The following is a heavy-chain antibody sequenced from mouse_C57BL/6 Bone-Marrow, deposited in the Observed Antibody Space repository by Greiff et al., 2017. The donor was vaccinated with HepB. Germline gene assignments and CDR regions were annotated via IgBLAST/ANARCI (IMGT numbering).Heavy chain of an antibody. D-gene: IGHD2-1*01. J-gene: IGHJ4*01. V-gene: IGHV5-12*01. CDR3: ARQPIYYGSYGDYAMDY. CDR1: GFTFSDYY. Sequence: EVQLQESGGGLVQPGGSLKLSCAASGFTFSDYYMYWVRQTPEKRLEWVAYISNGGGSTSYADTVKGRFTISRDNAKNTLYLQMSRLKSEDTAMYYWARQPIYYGSYGDYAMDYWGQGTSVTVSS. CDR2: ISNGGGST.